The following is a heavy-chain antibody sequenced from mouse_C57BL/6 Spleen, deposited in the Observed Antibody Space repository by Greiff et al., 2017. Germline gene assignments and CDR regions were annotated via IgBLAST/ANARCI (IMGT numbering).Heavy chain of an antibody. CDR3: ARGGSYDGYYGNYWYVDV. D-gene: IGHD2-3*01. V-gene: IGHV1-26*01. Sequence: VQLQQSGPELVKPGASVKISCKASGYTFTDYYMNWVKQSNGKSLEWIGDINPNNGGTSYNQKFKGKATLTVDKCSSTAYMELRSLTSEDSAVYYCARGGSYDGYYGNYWYVDVWGTGTTVTVSS. J-gene: IGHJ1*03. CDR1: GYTFTDYY. CDR2: INPNNGGT.